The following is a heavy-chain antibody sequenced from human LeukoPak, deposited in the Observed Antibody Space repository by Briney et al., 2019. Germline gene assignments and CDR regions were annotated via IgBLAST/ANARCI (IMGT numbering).Heavy chain of an antibody. CDR2: IYYSGST. CDR3: ARDRTERKKSRDGYRIEQGAFDI. J-gene: IGHJ3*02. D-gene: IGHD5-24*01. CDR1: GGSISSYY. V-gene: IGHV4-59*01. Sequence: SETLSLTCTVSGGSISSYYWSWIRQPPGKGLEWIGYIYYSGSTNYNPSLKSRVTISVDTSKNQFSLKLSSVTAADTAVYYCARDRTERKKSRDGYRIEQGAFDIWGQGTMVTVSS.